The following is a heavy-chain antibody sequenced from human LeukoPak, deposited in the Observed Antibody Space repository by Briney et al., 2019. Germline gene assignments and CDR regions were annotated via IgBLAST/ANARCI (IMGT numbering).Heavy chain of an antibody. CDR1: GFTFSTYW. J-gene: IGHJ3*02. D-gene: IGHD3-3*01. CDR3: TAHFGAGHRGLGSGGFDI. V-gene: IGHV3-15*01. Sequence: GGSLRLSCAASGFTFSTYWMHWVRQAPGKGLEWVGRIKSKTDGGTTDYAAPVKGRFTISRDDSKNTLYLQMNSLKTEDTAVYYCTAHFGAGHRGLGSGGFDIWGQGTMVTVSS. CDR2: IKSKTDGGTT.